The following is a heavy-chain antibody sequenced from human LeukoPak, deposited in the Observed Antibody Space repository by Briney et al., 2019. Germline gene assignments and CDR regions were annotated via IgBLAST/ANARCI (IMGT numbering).Heavy chain of an antibody. CDR3: ARDVWLGVVTPYYFDY. CDR2: INHSGST. Sequence: SETLSLTCAVYGGSLSGYYWSWIRQPPGKGLEWIGEINHSGSTNYNPSLKSRVTISVDTSKNQFSLKLSSVTAEDTAVYYCARDVWLGVVTPYYFDYWGQGTLVTVSS. V-gene: IGHV4-34*01. J-gene: IGHJ4*02. D-gene: IGHD3-3*01. CDR1: GGSLSGYY.